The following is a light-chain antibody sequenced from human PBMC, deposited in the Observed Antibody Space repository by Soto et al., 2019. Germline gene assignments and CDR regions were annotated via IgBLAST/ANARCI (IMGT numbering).Light chain of an antibody. CDR1: QTISSW. Sequence: IRITQSPSALSGTVGGRVTITCRASQTISSWLAWYQQKPGKAPKLXIXKASTLKSGVPSRFSGSGSGTEFTLTISSLQPDDFATYYCQHYNSYSEAFGQGTKV. V-gene: IGKV1-5*03. CDR2: KAS. J-gene: IGKJ1*01. CDR3: QHYNSYSEA.